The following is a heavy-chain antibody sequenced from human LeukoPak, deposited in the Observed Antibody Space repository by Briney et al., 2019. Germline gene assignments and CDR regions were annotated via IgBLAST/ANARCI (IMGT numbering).Heavy chain of an antibody. Sequence: GGSLRLSCVASGFTFSSYGMQWVRQAPGKGLEWVAVLWSNGINKYCSDSVKGRFTFSRDNSKSTLYVEMNSLRAEDTAVYYCVRDYSVGWGQGNLVTVSS. V-gene: IGHV3-33*01. D-gene: IGHD5/OR15-5a*01. CDR2: LWSNGINK. J-gene: IGHJ4*02. CDR1: GFTFSSYG. CDR3: VRDYSVG.